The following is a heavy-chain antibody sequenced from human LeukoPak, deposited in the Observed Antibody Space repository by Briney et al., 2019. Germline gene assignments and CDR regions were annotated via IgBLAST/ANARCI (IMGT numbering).Heavy chain of an antibody. CDR2: ISSSGLTM. Sequence: GGSLRLSCAASGFTFSNYEMNWVRQAPGRGLEWVSYISSSGLTMYYADSVKGRFTISRDNSKNTLYLQMNSLRADDTAVYYCAKDGRYCSSSTCYFYFDYWGQGTLVTVSS. V-gene: IGHV3-48*03. CDR1: GFTFSNYE. CDR3: AKDGRYCSSSTCYFYFDY. D-gene: IGHD2-2*01. J-gene: IGHJ4*02.